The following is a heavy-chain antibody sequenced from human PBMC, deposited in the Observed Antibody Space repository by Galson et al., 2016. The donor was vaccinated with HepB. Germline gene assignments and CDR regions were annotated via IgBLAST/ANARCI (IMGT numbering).Heavy chain of an antibody. D-gene: IGHD2-15*01. J-gene: IGHJ4*02. Sequence: SLRLSCAASGFTFSSYGMHRVRQAPGKGLEWVAVIWHDGRNEYYADSVKGRFTISRDNSKNTLYVQMNNLRVEDTAVYYCSRGSQDDIEVDGDLEQDYWGQGTLVTVSS. CDR3: SRGSQDDIEVDGDLEQDY. CDR1: GFTFSSYG. V-gene: IGHV3-33*01. CDR2: IWHDGRNE.